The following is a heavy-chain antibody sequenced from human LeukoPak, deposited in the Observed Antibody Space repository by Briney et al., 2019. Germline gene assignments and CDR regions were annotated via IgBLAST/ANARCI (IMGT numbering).Heavy chain of an antibody. CDR3: ARDRTFDY. Sequence: GGSLRLSCAASGFTFSSYWMSWVRQAPGKGLEWVANINQDGSEEYYVDSVKGRFTIARDNAKNSLSLQMNSLRAEDTAVYYCARDRTFDYWGQGTLVTVSS. CDR1: GFTFSSYW. V-gene: IGHV3-7*04. D-gene: IGHD1-1*01. J-gene: IGHJ4*02. CDR2: INQDGSEE.